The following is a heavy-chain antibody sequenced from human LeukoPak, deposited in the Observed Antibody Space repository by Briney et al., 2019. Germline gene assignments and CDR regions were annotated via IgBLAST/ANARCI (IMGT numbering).Heavy chain of an antibody. CDR2: INPNSGGT. V-gene: IGHV1-2*02. CDR1: GYTFTGYY. CDR3: ARIDETYSSSWYVRLFDY. J-gene: IGHJ4*02. Sequence: ASVKVSCKASGYTFTGYYMHWVRQAPGQGLEWMGWINPNSGGTNYAQKFQGRVTMTRDTSISTAYMELRSLRSDDTAVYYCARIDETYSSSWYVRLFDYWGQGTLVTVSS. D-gene: IGHD6-13*01.